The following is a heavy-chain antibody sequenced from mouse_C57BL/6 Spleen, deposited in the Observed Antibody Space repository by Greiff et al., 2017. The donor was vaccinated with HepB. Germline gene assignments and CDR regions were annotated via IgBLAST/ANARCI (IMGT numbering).Heavy chain of an antibody. J-gene: IGHJ2*01. CDR1: GFNIKDYY. V-gene: IGHV14-2*01. CDR3: ASYDYDGSNFDY. Sequence: EVQRVESGAELVKPGASVKLSCTASGFNIKDYYMHWVKQRTEQGLEWIGRIDPEDGETKYAPKFQGKATITADTSSNTAYLQLSSLTSEDTAVYYCASYDYDGSNFDYWGQGTTLTVSS. D-gene: IGHD2-4*01. CDR2: IDPEDGET.